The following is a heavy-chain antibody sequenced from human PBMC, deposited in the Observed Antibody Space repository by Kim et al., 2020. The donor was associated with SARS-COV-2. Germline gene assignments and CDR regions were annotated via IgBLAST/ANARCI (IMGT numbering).Heavy chain of an antibody. CDR3: ARLPYYDIFTGYYDTDV. CDR1: GYSFTSYW. Sequence: ESLKISCKGSGYSFTSYWISWVRQMPGKDLEWMGRIDPSDSYTNYSTSFQGHVTISADKSISTAYLQRSSLKASDIAMYYWARLPYYDIFTGYYDTDVW. CDR2: IDPSDSYT. J-gene: IGHJ6*03. V-gene: IGHV5-10-1*01. D-gene: IGHD3-9*01.